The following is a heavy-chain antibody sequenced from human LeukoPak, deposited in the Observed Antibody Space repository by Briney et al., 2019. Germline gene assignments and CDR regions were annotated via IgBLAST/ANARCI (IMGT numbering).Heavy chain of an antibody. V-gene: IGHV4-30-4*01. CDR2: IYYSGST. Sequence: PSETLSLTCTVSGGSISSGDYYWSWIRQPPGKGLEWIGYIYYSGSTYYSPSLKSRVTISVDTSKNQFSLKLSSVTAADTAVYYCARDYPEAEEYSSGYKGLDVWGQGTTVTVSS. CDR1: GGSISSGDYY. D-gene: IGHD3-22*01. J-gene: IGHJ6*02. CDR3: ARDYPEAEEYSSGYKGLDV.